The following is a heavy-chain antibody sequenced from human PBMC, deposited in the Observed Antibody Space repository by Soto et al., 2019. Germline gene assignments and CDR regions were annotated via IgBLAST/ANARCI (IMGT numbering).Heavy chain of an antibody. CDR1: GFPFSSYW. CDR3: ARDAIVLMVYAPFDY. J-gene: IGHJ4*02. Sequence: GWSLRLSCAASGFPFSSYWMHWVRQAPGKGLVWVSRINSDGSSTSYADSVKGRFTISRDNAKNTLYLQMNSLRAEDTAVYYCARDAIVLMVYAPFDYWGQGTLVTVSS. CDR2: INSDGSST. V-gene: IGHV3-74*01. D-gene: IGHD2-8*01.